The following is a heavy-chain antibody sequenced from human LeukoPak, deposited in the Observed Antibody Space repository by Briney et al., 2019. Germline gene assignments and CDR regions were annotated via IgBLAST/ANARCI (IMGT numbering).Heavy chain of an antibody. CDR2: IIPIFGTA. J-gene: IGHJ3*02. D-gene: IGHD6-25*01. Sequence: GASVKVSCKASGGTFSSYAISWVRQAPGQGLEWMGGIIPIFGTANYAQKFQGRVTITADESTSTAYMELSSLRSEDTAVYYCASVSTNAASNAFDIWGQGTMVTVSS. CDR3: ASVSTNAASNAFDI. V-gene: IGHV1-69*13. CDR1: GGTFSSYA.